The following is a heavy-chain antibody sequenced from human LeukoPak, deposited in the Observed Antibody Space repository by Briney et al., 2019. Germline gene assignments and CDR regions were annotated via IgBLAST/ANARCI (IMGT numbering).Heavy chain of an antibody. CDR3: ARVHRGYSYGY. Sequence: GGSLRLSSAASGFTFSDYYMSWIRQAPGKGVEWVSYISSSGSTIYYADSVKGLFTISRENAKNSLYLQRNSLRAEDTAVYYCARVHRGYSYGYWGQGTLVTVSS. D-gene: IGHD5-18*01. J-gene: IGHJ4*02. CDR2: ISSSGSTI. V-gene: IGHV3-11*01. CDR1: GFTFSDYY.